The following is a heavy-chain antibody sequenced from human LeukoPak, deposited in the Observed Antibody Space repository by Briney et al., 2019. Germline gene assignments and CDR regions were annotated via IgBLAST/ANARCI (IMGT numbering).Heavy chain of an antibody. CDR2: ISYDGRNK. V-gene: IGHV3-30*18. J-gene: IGHJ4*02. D-gene: IGHD6-25*01. CDR3: AKSGGLVAAGLGY. CDR1: GFTFSSYG. Sequence: GGSLRLSCAASGFTFSSYGMHWVRQAPGKGLEWVAVISYDGRNKYYADSVKGRFTISRDNSKNTLYLQMNSLRTEDTAVYYCAKSGGLVAAGLGYWGQGTLVTVSS.